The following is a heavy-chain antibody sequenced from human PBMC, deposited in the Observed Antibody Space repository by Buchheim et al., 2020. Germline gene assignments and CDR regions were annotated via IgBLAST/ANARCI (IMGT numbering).Heavy chain of an antibody. CDR2: ISSGSSTI. CDR1: GISFRSSD. V-gene: IGHV3-48*01. J-gene: IGHJ4*02. CDR3: ASGDANFDH. D-gene: IGHD2-8*01. Sequence: EVQVVESGGGLVQPGGSLRLSCAASGISFRSSDMNWVRQAPGKGLEWVSYISSGSSTIYYADSVKGRFTISRDNVKSSLYLQMNSLRVEDTAVYYCASGDANFDHWGQGTL.